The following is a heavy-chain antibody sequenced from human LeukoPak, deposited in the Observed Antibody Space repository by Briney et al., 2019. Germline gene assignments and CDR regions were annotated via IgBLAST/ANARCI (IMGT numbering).Heavy chain of an antibody. D-gene: IGHD1-26*01. CDR2: INPSGGST. V-gene: IGHV1-46*01. CDR3: ARDNSVGDYAWWFDP. Sequence: GASVKVSCKASGYTFTSYYMHWVRQAPGQGLEWMGIINPSGGSTSYAQKFQGRVTMTRDTPTSTDYLELSSLIYDDTAVYYCARDNSVGDYAWWFDPWGQGTLVTVSS. J-gene: IGHJ5*02. CDR1: GYTFTSYY.